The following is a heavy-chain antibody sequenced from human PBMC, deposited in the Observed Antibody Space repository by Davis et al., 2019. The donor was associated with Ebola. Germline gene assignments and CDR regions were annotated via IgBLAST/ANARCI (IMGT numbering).Heavy chain of an antibody. CDR2: IWYDGSNK. D-gene: IGHD2-15*01. CDR3: ARSADIVVVVAATLDY. J-gene: IGHJ4*02. CDR1: GFTFSSYG. V-gene: IGHV3-33*01. Sequence: GESLKISCAASGFTFSSYGMHWVRQAPGKGLEWVAVIWYDGSNKYYADSVKGRFTISRDNSKNTLYLQMNSLRAEDTAVYYCARSADIVVVVAATLDYWGQGTLVTVSS.